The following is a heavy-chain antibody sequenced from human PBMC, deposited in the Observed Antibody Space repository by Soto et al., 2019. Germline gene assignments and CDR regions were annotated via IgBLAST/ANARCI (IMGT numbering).Heavy chain of an antibody. CDR1: GGSISSGGYS. Sequence: SETLSLTCAVSGGSISSGGYSWSWIRQPPGKGLEWIGYIYHSGSTYYNPSLKSRVTISVDRSKNQFSLKLSSVTAADTAVYYCARGRYYYGSGTNGRGAFDIWGQGTMVTVSS. CDR2: IYHSGST. D-gene: IGHD3-10*01. CDR3: ARGRYYYGSGTNGRGAFDI. J-gene: IGHJ3*02. V-gene: IGHV4-30-2*01.